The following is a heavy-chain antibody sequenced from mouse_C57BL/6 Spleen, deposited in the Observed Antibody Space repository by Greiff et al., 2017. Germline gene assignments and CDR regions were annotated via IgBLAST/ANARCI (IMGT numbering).Heavy chain of an antibody. CDR3: ASRECGPRRDAMDY. Sequence: QVQLQQSGAELVKPGASVKLSCKASGYTFTEYTIHWVKQRSGQGLEWIGWFYTGSGSIKYNEKFKDKATLTANKSSSTVYMELSSLTSEASAVYCFASRECGPRRDAMDYWGQGTSVTVSS. CDR2: FYTGSGSI. V-gene: IGHV1-62-2*01. D-gene: IGHD3-3*01. CDR1: GYTFTEYT. J-gene: IGHJ4*01.